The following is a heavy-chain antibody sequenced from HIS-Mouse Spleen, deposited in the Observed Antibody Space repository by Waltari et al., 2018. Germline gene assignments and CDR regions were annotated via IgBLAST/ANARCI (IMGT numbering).Heavy chain of an antibody. CDR3: ARSPYYDFWSGYSDNWFDP. V-gene: IGHV4-31*03. D-gene: IGHD3-3*01. J-gene: IGHJ5*02. CDR2: IYYSGRT. CDR1: AGPISIGGYY. Sequence: QAQLQESGPGLVKPSQTLSLTCTLSAGPISIGGYYWSLIRQPPGKGLEWIGYIYYSGRTYYNPSLKSRVTISVDTSKNQFSLKLSSVTAADTAVYYCARSPYYDFWSGYSDNWFDPWGQGTLVTVSS.